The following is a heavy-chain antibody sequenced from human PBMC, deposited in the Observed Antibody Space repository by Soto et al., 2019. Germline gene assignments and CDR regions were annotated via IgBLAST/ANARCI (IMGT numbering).Heavy chain of an antibody. D-gene: IGHD1-1*01. CDR2: SSNSGTFS. CDR3: ARSGDNYNRLED. CDR1: VFTFSDYY. V-gene: IGHV3-11*06. Sequence: GGSLRLSCEGSVFTFSDYYISLIRQAPGKGLECISYSSNSGTFSRYADSVKGRFSISRDNTKNLLYLQMNSLRAEYTAVYYCARSGDNYNRLEDWAQGTTVTVSS. J-gene: IGHJ4*02.